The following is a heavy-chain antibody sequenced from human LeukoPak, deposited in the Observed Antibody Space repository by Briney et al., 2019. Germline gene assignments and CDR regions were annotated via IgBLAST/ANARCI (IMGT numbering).Heavy chain of an antibody. CDR2: IDHSGNT. Sequence: SETLSLTCAVHGGSFSGYNWIWIRQPPGKGLEWIGEIDHSGNTQYNPSLKSRVTISIDTSKNQFSLYLTSVTAADTAMYYCARHSPGSRGVDYWGQETLVTVSS. D-gene: IGHD2-21*01. V-gene: IGHV4-34*01. CDR1: GGSFSGYN. J-gene: IGHJ4*02. CDR3: ARHSPGSRGVDY.